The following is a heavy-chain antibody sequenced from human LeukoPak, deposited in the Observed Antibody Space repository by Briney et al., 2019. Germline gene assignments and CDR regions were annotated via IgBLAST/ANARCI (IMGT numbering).Heavy chain of an antibody. D-gene: IGHD3-22*01. CDR1: GYTFTSYG. CDR3: ARVYYYDSSGYMDV. J-gene: IGHJ6*03. CDR2: VSAYNGNT. Sequence: ASVTVSCKASGYTFTSYGISWVRQAPGQGLEWMGWVSAYNGNTNYAQKLQGRVTMTTDTSTSTAYMELRSLRSDDTAVYYCARVYYYDSSGYMDVWGKGTTVTVSS. V-gene: IGHV1-18*01.